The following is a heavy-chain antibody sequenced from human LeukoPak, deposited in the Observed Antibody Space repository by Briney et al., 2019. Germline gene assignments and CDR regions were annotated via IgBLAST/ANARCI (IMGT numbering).Heavy chain of an antibody. J-gene: IGHJ4*02. CDR2: ISAYNGNT. Sequence: ASVKVSCKASGYTFTSYGISWVRQAPGQGLEWMGWISAYNGNTNYAQKLQGRVTMTTDTSTSTAYMELRSLRSDDTAVYYRARAQPIQLCSPFDYWGQGTLVTVSS. V-gene: IGHV1-18*01. CDR3: ARAQPIQLCSPFDY. D-gene: IGHD5-18*01. CDR1: GYTFTSYG.